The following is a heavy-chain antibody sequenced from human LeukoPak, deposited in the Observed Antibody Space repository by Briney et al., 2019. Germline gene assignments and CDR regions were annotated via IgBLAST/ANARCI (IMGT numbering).Heavy chain of an antibody. CDR3: ARGGRYCSSTSCYFEDY. D-gene: IGHD2-2*01. CDR1: GGSISSYY. CDR2: IYTSGST. J-gene: IGHJ4*02. V-gene: IGHV4-4*07. Sequence: SETLSLTCTVSGGSISSYYWSWIRQPAGKGLEWIGRIYTSGSTNYNPSLKSRVTMSVDTSKNQFSLKLSSVTAADTAVYYCARGGRYCSSTSCYFEDYWGQGPLVTVSS.